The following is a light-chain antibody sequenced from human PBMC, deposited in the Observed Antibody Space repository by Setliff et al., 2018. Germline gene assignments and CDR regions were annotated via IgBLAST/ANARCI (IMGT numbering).Light chain of an antibody. CDR2: GAS. V-gene: IGKV3-20*01. CDR3: QQYISSPPT. J-gene: IGKJ1*01. Sequence: EIVLTQSPGTLSLSPGGRATLSCRASQSVSSSYLAWYQQKPGQAPRLLIYGASSRATGIPDRFNGSGSGTDFTLTISRLEPEDFAVYYCQQYISSPPTFGQGTKV. CDR1: QSVSSSY.